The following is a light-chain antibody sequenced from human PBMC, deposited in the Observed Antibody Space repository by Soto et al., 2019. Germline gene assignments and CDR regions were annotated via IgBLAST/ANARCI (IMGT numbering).Light chain of an antibody. CDR3: QQYYSAVLT. J-gene: IGKJ4*01. V-gene: IGKV4-1*01. CDR1: QSVLYSSNNKNY. CDR2: WAS. Sequence: DIVMTQSPDSLAVSLGERATINCKSSQSVLYSSNNKNYLAWYQQKPGQPPKLLIYWASTRESWVPDRFSGSGSGTDFTLTISSLQAEDVAVYYCQQYYSAVLTFGGGTKVEIK.